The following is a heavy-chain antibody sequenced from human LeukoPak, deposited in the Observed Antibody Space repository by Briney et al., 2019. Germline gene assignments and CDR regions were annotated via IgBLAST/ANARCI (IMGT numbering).Heavy chain of an antibody. CDR1: GFTFSDYA. D-gene: IGHD6-19*01. J-gene: IGHJ4*03. CDR2: ISGSGDRT. CDR3: AKDRIPVAGRQDIWEF. V-gene: IGHV3-23*01. Sequence: PGGSLTLSCVGAGFTFSDYAMTWVRQAPGKGLRWVSGISGSGDRTYYADSVKGRFTISRDNSKNTLYLQMDSLTDDDSAVYYCAKDRIPVAGRQDIWEFWGHGALGTVSS.